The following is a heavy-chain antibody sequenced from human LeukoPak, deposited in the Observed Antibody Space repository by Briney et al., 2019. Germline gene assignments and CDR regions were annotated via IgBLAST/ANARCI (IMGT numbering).Heavy chain of an antibody. V-gene: IGHV3-48*03. CDR3: ARGRTSGYAGTFDY. D-gene: IGHD3-22*01. J-gene: IGHJ4*02. CDR2: ISSSGSTI. CDR1: GFTFSSYE. Sequence: GGSLRLSCGASGFTFSSYEMNWVRQAPGKGLEWVSYISSSGSTIYYADSVKGRFTISRDNAKNSLYLQMNSLRAEDTAVYYCARGRTSGYAGTFDYWGQGTLVTVSS.